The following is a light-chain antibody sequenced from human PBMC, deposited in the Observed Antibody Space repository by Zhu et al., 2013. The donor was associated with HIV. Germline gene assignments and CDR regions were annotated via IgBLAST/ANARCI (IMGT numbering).Light chain of an antibody. Sequence: QSALTQPPSASGSPGQSVTISCTGTSSDVGGYNYVSWYQQHPGKAPKLMIYEVVKRPSGVPDRFSGSKSGTSASLAISGLRSEDEADYYCAGWDDSLSGHWVFGGGTKVTVL. CDR3: AGWDDSLSGHWV. CDR1: SSDVGGYNY. J-gene: IGLJ3*02. CDR2: EVV. V-gene: IGLV2-8*01.